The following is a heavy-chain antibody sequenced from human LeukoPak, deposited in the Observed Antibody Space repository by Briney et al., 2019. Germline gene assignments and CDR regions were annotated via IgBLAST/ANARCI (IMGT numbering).Heavy chain of an antibody. D-gene: IGHD5-18*01. CDR3: ARDGNTAVVRVAYYYYGMDV. CDR1: GFTFSIYW. V-gene: IGHV3-7*03. Sequence: GGSLRLSCAASGFTFSIYWVRWARHARGKGLEWVANIKQDGSEKYYVDCVKGRFPISRDKDKKSLYLQMNSLRAEDTAVYYCARDGNTAVVRVAYYYYGMDVWGKGTTVTVSS. J-gene: IGHJ6*04. CDR2: IKQDGSEK.